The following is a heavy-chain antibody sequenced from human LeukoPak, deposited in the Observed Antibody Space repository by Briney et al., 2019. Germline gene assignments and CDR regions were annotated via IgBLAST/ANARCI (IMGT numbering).Heavy chain of an antibody. D-gene: IGHD5-24*01. V-gene: IGHV3-23*01. J-gene: IGHJ4*02. CDR1: GFTFSNYG. Sequence: GGTLRLSCAASGFTFSNYGMSWVRQAPGKGLEWVSGISPSGDIKYYIDSVKGRFTVSRDNSKNTLYLQINSLRDDDTAVYYCAKDDAWIQFNDWGQGTLVTVSS. CDR2: ISPSGDIK. CDR3: AKDDAWIQFND.